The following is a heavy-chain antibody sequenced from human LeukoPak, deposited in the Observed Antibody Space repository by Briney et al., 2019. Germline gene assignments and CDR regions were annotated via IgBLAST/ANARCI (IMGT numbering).Heavy chain of an antibody. V-gene: IGHV3-30*02. D-gene: IGHD2-2*01. J-gene: IGHJ4*02. Sequence: GGSLRLSCAASGFTFSSYGMHWVRQAPGKGLEWVAFIRYDGTNKYYADSVKGRFTISRDNSKNTLYLQMNSLRTEDTAAYYCWTVVPAAIPLFDYWGQGTLVTVSS. CDR1: GFTFSSYG. CDR3: WTVVPAAIPLFDY. CDR2: IRYDGTNK.